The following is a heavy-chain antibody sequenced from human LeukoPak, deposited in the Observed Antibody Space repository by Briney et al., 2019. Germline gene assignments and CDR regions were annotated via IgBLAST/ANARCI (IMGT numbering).Heavy chain of an antibody. J-gene: IGHJ4*02. V-gene: IGHV4-59*01. CDR3: AREQYYDSSGYYY. D-gene: IGHD3-22*01. CDR2: IYYSGST. CDR1: GGPISSYY. Sequence: RASETLSLTCTVSGGPISSYYWSWIRQPPGKGLEWIGYIYYSGSTNYNPSLKSRVTISVDTSKNQFSLKLSSVTAADTAVYYCAREQYYDSSGYYYWGQGTLVTVSS.